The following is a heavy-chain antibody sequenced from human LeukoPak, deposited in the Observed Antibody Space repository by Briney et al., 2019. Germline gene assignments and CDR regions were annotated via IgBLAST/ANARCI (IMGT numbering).Heavy chain of an antibody. D-gene: IGHD3-22*01. V-gene: IGHV4-34*01. Sequence: KPSETLSLTCAVYGGSFSGYYWTWIRQIPGKGLEWIGEINHSGSTNYNPPLKSRVTISADTSKNRFSLKLRSVTAADTAVYYCARDLDSGGYYLDHWGQGTLVTVSS. CDR1: GGSFSGYY. J-gene: IGHJ4*02. CDR2: INHSGST. CDR3: ARDLDSGGYYLDH.